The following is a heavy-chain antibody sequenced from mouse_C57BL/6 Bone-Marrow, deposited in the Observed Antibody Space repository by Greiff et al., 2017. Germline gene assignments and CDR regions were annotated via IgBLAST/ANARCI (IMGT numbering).Heavy chain of an antibody. CDR3: ARSRITTVVADY. Sequence: QVQLQQSGAELVRPGASVKLSCKASGYTFTDYYINWVKQRPGQGLEWIARIYPGSGNTYYNEKFKGKATLTAEKSSSTAYMQLSSLTSEDSAVYFCARSRITTVVADYWGQGTTLTVSS. CDR1: GYTFTDYY. D-gene: IGHD1-1*01. J-gene: IGHJ2*01. CDR2: IYPGSGNT. V-gene: IGHV1-76*01.